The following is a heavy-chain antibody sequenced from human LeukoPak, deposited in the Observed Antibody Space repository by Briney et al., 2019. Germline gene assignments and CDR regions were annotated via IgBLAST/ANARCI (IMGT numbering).Heavy chain of an antibody. Sequence: GGSLRLSCAASGFTFSSYAMSWVRQAPGKGLEWVSAISGSGGSTYYADSVKGRFTISRDNSKNTLYLQMNSLRAEDTAVYYCARDLTADFWSGYYPAFDIWGQGTMVTVSS. V-gene: IGHV3-23*01. D-gene: IGHD3-3*01. CDR2: ISGSGGST. CDR3: ARDLTADFWSGYYPAFDI. J-gene: IGHJ3*02. CDR1: GFTFSSYA.